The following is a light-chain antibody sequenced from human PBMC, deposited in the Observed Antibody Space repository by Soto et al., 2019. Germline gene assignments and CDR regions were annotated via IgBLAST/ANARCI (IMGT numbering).Light chain of an antibody. Sequence: QSALTQPASVSGSPGQSITISCTGTRRDVGGYNYVSWYQQYPGKSPKLLIYGVTHRPSGVSNRFSGSNSGNTASLTISGLQAEDEADYYCSSYTISNTHPFVFGTGTKLTVL. J-gene: IGLJ1*01. CDR3: SSYTISNTHPFV. V-gene: IGLV2-14*01. CDR2: GVT. CDR1: RRDVGGYNY.